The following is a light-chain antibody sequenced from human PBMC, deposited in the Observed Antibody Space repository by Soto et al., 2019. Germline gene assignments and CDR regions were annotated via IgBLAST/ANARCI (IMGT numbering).Light chain of an antibody. V-gene: IGLV2-8*01. CDR2: EVN. Sequence: QSALTQPPSASGSPGQSVTISCTGTSSDVGGYNYVSWYKQHPGKAPKLIIYEVNKRPSRVPDRFSGSKSGNTASLTVSGLQAEDEADYYCSSYAGSNKLVFGGGTKLTVL. CDR3: SSYAGSNKLV. J-gene: IGLJ2*01. CDR1: SSDVGGYNY.